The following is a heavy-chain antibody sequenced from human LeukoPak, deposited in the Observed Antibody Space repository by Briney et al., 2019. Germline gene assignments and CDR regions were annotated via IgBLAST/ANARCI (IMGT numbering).Heavy chain of an antibody. CDR3: ARYSSSSAIDY. CDR1: GYTFTDYY. J-gene: IGHJ4*02. D-gene: IGHD6-6*01. CDR2: INPNSGGT. Sequence: ASVKVSCKASGYTFTDYYLHWVRQAPGQGLEWMGWINPNSGGTKYAQNLQGRVTMTRDTSISTAYMELSRLRSNDTAVYYCARYSSSSAIDYWGQGTLVTVSS. V-gene: IGHV1-2*02.